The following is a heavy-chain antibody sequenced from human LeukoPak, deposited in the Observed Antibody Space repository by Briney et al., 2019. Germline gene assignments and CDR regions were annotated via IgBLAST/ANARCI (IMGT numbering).Heavy chain of an antibody. CDR3: ARDQNY. J-gene: IGHJ4*02. Sequence: GGSLRLSCVASGFTVSTNHMSWVRQAPGKGLEWVSVTYSGGTTYYADSVKGRFTISTDNSQNTLYLQMNSLRPEDTAVYYCARDQNYWGQGTLVTVSS. V-gene: IGHV3-66*02. CDR2: TYSGGTT. CDR1: GFTVSTNH.